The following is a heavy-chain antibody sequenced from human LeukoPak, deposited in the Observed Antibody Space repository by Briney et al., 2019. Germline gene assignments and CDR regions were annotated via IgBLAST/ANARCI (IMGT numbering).Heavy chain of an antibody. D-gene: IGHD2-2*01. CDR1: GGSISSYY. CDR2: IYHRGSA. V-gene: IGHV4-59*01. Sequence: SETLSLTCTVSGGSISSYYWTWIRQPPGKGLEWIGYIYHRGSANYNPSLKSRVTISVDTSKNQFSLTLSSVTAADTAVYYCARMEEGLGYCRGSGCYWLDPWGQGTLVTVSS. J-gene: IGHJ5*02. CDR3: ARMEEGLGYCRGSGCYWLDP.